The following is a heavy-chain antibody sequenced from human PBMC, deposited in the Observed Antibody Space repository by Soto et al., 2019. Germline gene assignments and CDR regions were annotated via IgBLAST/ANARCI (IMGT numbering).Heavy chain of an antibody. J-gene: IGHJ4*02. D-gene: IGHD3-22*01. V-gene: IGHV3-30*18. Sequence: RGSLRLSCAASGFTFSSYGMHWVRQAPGKGLEWVAVISYDGSNKYYEDSVKGRFTISRDNSKNTLYLRMNSLRADDTAVYYCAKGIVVVRGYYFNYWGQGT. CDR1: GFTFSSYG. CDR3: AKGIVVVRGYYFNY. CDR2: ISYDGSNK.